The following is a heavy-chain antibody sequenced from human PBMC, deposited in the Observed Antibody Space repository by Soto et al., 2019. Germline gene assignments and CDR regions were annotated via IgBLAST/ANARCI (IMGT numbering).Heavy chain of an antibody. Sequence: SETLSLTCTVSGGSISSYYWSWIRQPPGKGLEWIGYIYYSGSTNYNPSLKSRVTISVDTSKNQFSLKLSSVTAADTAVYYCARDLSSREIFGVVSFYGMDVWGQGTTVTVSS. CDR1: GGSISSYY. D-gene: IGHD3-3*01. CDR2: IYYSGST. V-gene: IGHV4-59*01. CDR3: ARDLSSREIFGVVSFYGMDV. J-gene: IGHJ6*02.